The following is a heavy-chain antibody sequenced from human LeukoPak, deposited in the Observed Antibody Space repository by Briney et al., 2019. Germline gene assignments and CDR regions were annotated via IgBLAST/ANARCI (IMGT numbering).Heavy chain of an antibody. J-gene: IGHJ3*02. CDR3: ARDPPGIAAHGAFDI. CDR2: INPNSGGT. Sequence: ASVKVSCKASGYTFTGYYMHWVRQAPGQGLEWMGWINPNSGGTNYAQKFQGWVTMTRDTSISTAYMELSRLRSDDTAVYYCARDPPGIAAHGAFDIWGQGTMVTVSS. D-gene: IGHD6-13*01. V-gene: IGHV1-2*04. CDR1: GYTFTGYY.